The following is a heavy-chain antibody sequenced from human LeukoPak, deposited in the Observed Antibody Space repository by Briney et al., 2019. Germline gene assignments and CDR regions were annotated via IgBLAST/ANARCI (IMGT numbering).Heavy chain of an antibody. Sequence: SETLSLTCTVSGGSMSSYYWSWIRQPPGKGLEWIGYIYYSGSTNYNPSLKSRVTISVDTSKNQFSPKLSSVTAADTAVYYCARGDILTGYSYDPWGQGTLVTVSS. CDR1: GGSMSSYY. J-gene: IGHJ5*02. D-gene: IGHD3-9*01. V-gene: IGHV4-59*01. CDR2: IYYSGST. CDR3: ARGDILTGYSYDP.